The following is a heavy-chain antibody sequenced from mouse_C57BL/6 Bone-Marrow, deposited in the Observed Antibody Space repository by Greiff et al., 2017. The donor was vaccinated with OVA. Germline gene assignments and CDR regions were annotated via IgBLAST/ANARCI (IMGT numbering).Heavy chain of an antibody. V-gene: IGHV7-3*01. J-gene: IGHJ1*03. Sequence: VQLQESGGGLVQPGGSLSLSCAASGFTFTDYYMSWVRQPPGKALEWLGFIRNKANGYTTEYSASVKGRFTISRDNSQSILYLQMNALRAEDSATYYCARYSGLRDAYFDVWGTGTTVTVSS. CDR1: GFTFTDYY. CDR3: ARYSGLRDAYFDV. D-gene: IGHD2-4*01. CDR2: IRNKANGYTT.